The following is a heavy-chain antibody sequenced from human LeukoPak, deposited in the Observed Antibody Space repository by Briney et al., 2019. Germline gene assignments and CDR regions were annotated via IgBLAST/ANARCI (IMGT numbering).Heavy chain of an antibody. D-gene: IGHD2-21*01. CDR3: ARTVVPAVEGAFDI. V-gene: IGHV4-4*07. CDR1: GGSISGYR. CDR2: IYTSGTT. Sequence: SEALSLTCTVSGGSISGYRWSWIRQPAGAGLKWIGRIYTSGTTDYNPSLRSRVTMSVQTSQNQFSLKVTSVTAADTAVYYCARTVVPAVEGAFDIWGQGTMVTVSS. J-gene: IGHJ3*02.